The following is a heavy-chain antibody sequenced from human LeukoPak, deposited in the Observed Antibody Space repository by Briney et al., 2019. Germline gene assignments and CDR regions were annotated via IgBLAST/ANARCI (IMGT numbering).Heavy chain of an antibody. V-gene: IGHV3-21*01. D-gene: IGHD6-6*01. CDR1: GFTFSSYS. J-gene: IGHJ4*02. CDR2: ISSSSYI. Sequence: KPGGSLRLSCAASGFTFSSYSMNWVRQAPGKGLEWVSSISSSSYIYYADSVKGRFTISRDNAKNSLYLQMNSLRAEDTAVYYCAFGGGYSSSSGYWGQGTLVTVSS. CDR3: AFGGGYSSSSGY.